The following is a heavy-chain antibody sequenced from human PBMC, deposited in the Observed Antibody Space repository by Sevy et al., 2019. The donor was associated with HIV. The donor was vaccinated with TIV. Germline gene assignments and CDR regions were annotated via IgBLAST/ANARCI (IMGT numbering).Heavy chain of an antibody. CDR3: PKGQVATLSVSLY. Sequence: GGSLRLSCAASGFSFRTFGMHWVRQAPDKGLEWVAVISDDGTNKYYVDSVKGRFTISRENSKNTMYLQMDALRADDTPVYYCPKGQVATLSVSLYWGQGTLVTVSS. CDR2: ISDDGTNK. V-gene: IGHV3-30*18. D-gene: IGHD5-12*01. CDR1: GFSFRTFG. J-gene: IGHJ4*02.